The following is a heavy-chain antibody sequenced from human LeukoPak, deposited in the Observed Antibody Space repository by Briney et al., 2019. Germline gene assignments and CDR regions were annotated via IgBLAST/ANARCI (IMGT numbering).Heavy chain of an antibody. CDR1: GYTFTGYY. CDR2: INPNSGVT. Sequence: GASVKVSCKASGYTFTGYYMHWVRQAPGQGLEWMGWINPNSGVTNYAQKFQGRVTMTTDTSTSTAYMELRSLRSDDTAVYYCARDSPPPTVLRYFDWLLPDYYYYYMDVWGKGTTVTISS. J-gene: IGHJ6*03. D-gene: IGHD3-9*01. CDR3: ARDSPPPTVLRYFDWLLPDYYYYYMDV. V-gene: IGHV1-2*02.